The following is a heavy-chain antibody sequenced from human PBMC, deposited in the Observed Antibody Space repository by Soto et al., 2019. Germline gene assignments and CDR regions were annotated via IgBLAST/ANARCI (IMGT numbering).Heavy chain of an antibody. CDR3: AKDPQRRDGYNFDS. Sequence: GGSMRLSCAASGFIFTDYSLSWIRQAPGKGLEWVSYITKSGETTQHADSVKGRFTISRDNAKKVLFLQMNSLRAEDTAVYYCAKDPQRRDGYNFDSWGRGTLVTVSS. D-gene: IGHD5-12*01. V-gene: IGHV3-11*01. CDR1: GFIFTDYS. CDR2: ITKSGETT. J-gene: IGHJ4*02.